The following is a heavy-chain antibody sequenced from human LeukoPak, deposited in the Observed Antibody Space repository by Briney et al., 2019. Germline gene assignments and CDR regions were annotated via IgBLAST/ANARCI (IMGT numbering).Heavy chain of an antibody. CDR3: ARVFDYYDSSGVAASAFDI. Sequence: PGGSLRLSCAASGFTFSSYAMHWVRQAPGKGLEWVAVISYDGSNKYYADSVKGRFTISRDNSKNTLYLQMNSLRAEDTAVYYCARVFDYYDSSGVAASAFDIWGQGTMVTVSS. D-gene: IGHD3-22*01. J-gene: IGHJ3*02. CDR1: GFTFSSYA. V-gene: IGHV3-30*04. CDR2: ISYDGSNK.